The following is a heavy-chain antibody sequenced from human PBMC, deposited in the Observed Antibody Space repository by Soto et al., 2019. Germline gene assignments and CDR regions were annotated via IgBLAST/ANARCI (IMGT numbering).Heavy chain of an antibody. CDR3: ARVGIVATNENYYGMDV. Sequence: EVQLVESGGGLVKPGGSLRLSCAASGFTFSSYSMNWVRQAPGKGLEWVSSISSSSSYIYYADSVKGRFTISRDNAKNSLYLQMNSLRAEDTAVYYCARVGIVATNENYYGMDVWGQGTTVTVSS. CDR2: ISSSSSYI. CDR1: GFTFSSYS. D-gene: IGHD5-12*01. J-gene: IGHJ6*02. V-gene: IGHV3-21*01.